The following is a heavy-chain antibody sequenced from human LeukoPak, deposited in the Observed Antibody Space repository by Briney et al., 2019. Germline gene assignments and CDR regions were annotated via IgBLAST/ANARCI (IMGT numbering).Heavy chain of an antibody. CDR2: IHSTGST. D-gene: IGHD3-22*01. J-gene: IGHJ1*01. V-gene: IGHV4-59*01. Sequence: SETLSLTCTVSGGSIANYYWTWIRQPPGKALEFIGYIHSTGSTNYNPSLKSRVTISIDTSSNQFSLKLSSVTAADTAVYYCARRGYYFEFFQHWGQGTLVIVSS. CDR3: ARRGYYFEFFQH. CDR1: GGSIANYY.